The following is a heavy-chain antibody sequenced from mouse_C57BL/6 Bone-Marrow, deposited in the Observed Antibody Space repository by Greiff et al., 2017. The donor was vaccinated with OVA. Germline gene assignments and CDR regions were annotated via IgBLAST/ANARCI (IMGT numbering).Heavy chain of an antibody. J-gene: IGHJ2*01. CDR3: TRGYDGYYFDY. CDR1: GYTFTDYE. CDR2: IDPENGGT. V-gene: IGHV1-15*01. D-gene: IGHD2-3*01. Sequence: VQLQESGAELVRPGASVTLSCKASGYTFTDYEMHWVKQTPVHGLEWIGAIDPENGGTAYHQKFKGKAILTADKSSSTAYMELRSLTSEDSAVYYCTRGYDGYYFDYWGQGTTLTVSS.